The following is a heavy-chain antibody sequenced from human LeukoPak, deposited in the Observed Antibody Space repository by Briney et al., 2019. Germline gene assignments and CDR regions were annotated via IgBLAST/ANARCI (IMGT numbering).Heavy chain of an antibody. CDR2: IYHTGST. CDR1: GASISSGGYY. CDR3: ASHCSGGTCYRYFFDY. V-gene: IGHV4-31*03. J-gene: IGHJ4*02. Sequence: SETLSLTCTVSGASISSGGYYWSWIRQHPGKGLEWIGYIYHTGSTYYNPSLRSRIFISVDTARNQFSLQLRSVTAADTAVYYCASHCSGGTCYRYFFDYWGQGTQVTVSS. D-gene: IGHD2-15*01.